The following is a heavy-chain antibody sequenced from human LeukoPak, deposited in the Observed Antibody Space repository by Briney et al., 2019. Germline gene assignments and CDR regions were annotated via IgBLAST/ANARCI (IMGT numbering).Heavy chain of an antibody. V-gene: IGHV3-23*01. D-gene: IGHD6-13*01. J-gene: IGHJ5*02. CDR3: AKDGYSSSWYNWFDP. Sequence: GGSLRLSCAASGFTFTNYGMSWVRQAPGKGLEWVSTISESGGSTYYADSVKGRFTVSRHNSRNTLYLQMNSLRAEDTAVYYCAKDGYSSSWYNWFDPWGQGTLVTVSS. CDR1: GFTFTNYG. CDR2: ISESGGST.